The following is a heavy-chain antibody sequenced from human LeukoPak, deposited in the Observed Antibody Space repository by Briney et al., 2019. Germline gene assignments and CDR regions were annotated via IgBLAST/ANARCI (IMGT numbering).Heavy chain of an antibody. CDR2: ISWNSGSI. V-gene: IGHV3-9*01. CDR3: AKGDYGDYLDAFDI. D-gene: IGHD4-17*01. CDR1: GFTFDDYA. J-gene: IGHJ3*02. Sequence: GGSLRLSCAASGFTFDDYAMPWVRQAPGKGLEWVSGISWNSGSIGYADSVKGRFTISRDNAKNSLYLQMNSLRAEDTALYYCAKGDYGDYLDAFDIWGQGTMVTVSS.